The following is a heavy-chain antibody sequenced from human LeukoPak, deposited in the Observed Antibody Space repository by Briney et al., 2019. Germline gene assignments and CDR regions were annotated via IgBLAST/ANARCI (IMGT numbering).Heavy chain of an antibody. Sequence: GGSLRLSCAASGFSFSSCSMNWVRQAPVKGLEWVSYISSSSSTIYYADSVKGRFTISRDNAKNSLYLQMNSLTDEDTAVYYCARTFYYDSSTYPNWFDPWGQGTLVTVSS. V-gene: IGHV3-48*02. CDR1: GFSFSSCS. CDR3: ARTFYYDSSTYPNWFDP. CDR2: ISSSSSTI. D-gene: IGHD3-22*01. J-gene: IGHJ5*02.